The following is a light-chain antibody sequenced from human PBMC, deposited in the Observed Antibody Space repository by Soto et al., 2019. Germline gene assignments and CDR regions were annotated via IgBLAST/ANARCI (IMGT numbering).Light chain of an antibody. CDR3: SSSTTRGTRV. J-gene: IGLJ1*01. V-gene: IGLV2-14*03. CDR2: DVS. CDR1: NSDVGAYKP. Sequence: QSALTQPASVSGSPGQSITISCTGTNSDVGAYKPVSWYQHHPGKAPKLMIYDVSYRPSGVSNRFSGSQSGNTASLTISGLQPDDESDYYCSSSTTRGTRVFGTGTKLTVL.